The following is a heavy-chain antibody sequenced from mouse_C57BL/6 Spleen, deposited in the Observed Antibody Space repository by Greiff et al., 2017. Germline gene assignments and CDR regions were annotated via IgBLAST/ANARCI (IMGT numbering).Heavy chain of an antibody. V-gene: IGHV14-2*01. CDR3: ALYGYDVLGFAY. Sequence: VQLQQSGAELVKPGASVKLSCTASGFNIKDYYMHWVKQRTEQGLEWIGRIDPEDGETKYAPKFQGKATITADTSPNTAYPQLSSLTSEETAVYYCALYGYDVLGFAYWGQGTLVTVSA. CDR2: IDPEDGET. CDR1: GFNIKDYY. J-gene: IGHJ3*01. D-gene: IGHD2-2*01.